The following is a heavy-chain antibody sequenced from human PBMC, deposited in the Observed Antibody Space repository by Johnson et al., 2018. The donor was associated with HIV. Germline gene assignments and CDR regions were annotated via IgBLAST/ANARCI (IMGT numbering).Heavy chain of an antibody. CDR2: ISYDGSNK. CDR3: ARTNWNDDAGGAIDI. Sequence: QVQLVESGGGVVQPGRSLRLSCAASGFTFSSYAMHWVRQAPGKGLEWVAVISYDGSNKYYADSVKGRFTISRDNSKNTLYLQMGSLRIEDGAVYYCARTNWNDDAGGAIDIWGQGTMVTVSS. CDR1: GFTFSSYA. J-gene: IGHJ3*02. V-gene: IGHV3-30*04. D-gene: IGHD1-1*01.